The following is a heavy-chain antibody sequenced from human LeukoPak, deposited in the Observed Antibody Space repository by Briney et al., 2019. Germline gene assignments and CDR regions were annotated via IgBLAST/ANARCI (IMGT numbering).Heavy chain of an antibody. Sequence: GGSLRLSCAASGFTFSNYAMSWVRQAPGKGLEWVSSINGRGGSTYYADSVKGRFTISRDNSKNTLYLQMNSLRAEDTAIYYCAKGRYTYGFHAFDIWGQGTMVTVSS. CDR2: INGRGGST. D-gene: IGHD5-18*01. CDR3: AKGRYTYGFHAFDI. V-gene: IGHV3-23*01. J-gene: IGHJ3*02. CDR1: GFTFSNYA.